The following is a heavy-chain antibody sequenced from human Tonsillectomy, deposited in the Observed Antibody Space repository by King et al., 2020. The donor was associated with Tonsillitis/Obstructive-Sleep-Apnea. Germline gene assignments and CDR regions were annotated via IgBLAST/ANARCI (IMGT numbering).Heavy chain of an antibody. CDR3: ARGVQQMAFDY. V-gene: IGHV1-46*01. J-gene: IGHJ4*02. Sequence: GQLVQSGAEVKKPGASVKVSCKASGYTFTSYYMHWVRQAPGQGLEWMGLINPSGGSTIYAQKFQGRVTMTRDTSTSTVYMELRSLRSEDSAVYYCARGVQQMAFDYWGQGTLVTVSS. CDR2: INPSGGST. D-gene: IGHD6-13*01. CDR1: GYTFTSYY.